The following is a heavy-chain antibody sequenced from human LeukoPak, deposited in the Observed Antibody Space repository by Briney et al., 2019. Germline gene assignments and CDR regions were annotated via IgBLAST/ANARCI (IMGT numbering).Heavy chain of an antibody. V-gene: IGHV1-8*01. CDR3: ARAGVYRAARGYYYMDV. CDR2: MNPNSGNT. D-gene: IGHD6-6*01. CDR1: GYTFTSYD. Sequence: GASVKVSCKASGYTFTSYDINWVRQATGQGLEWMGWMNPNSGNTGYAQKFQGRVTMTRNTSISTAYMELSSLRSEDTAVYYCARAGVYRAARGYYYMDVWGKGTTVTVSS. J-gene: IGHJ6*03.